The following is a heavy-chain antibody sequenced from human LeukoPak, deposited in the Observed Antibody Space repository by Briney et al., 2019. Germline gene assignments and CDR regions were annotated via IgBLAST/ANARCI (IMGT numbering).Heavy chain of an antibody. CDR2: TSGSGVNS. CDR3: AKEYSGYDFDY. Sequence: GSLRLSCPASGFTLRSYEMTWVRQAPGKGREWVAATSGSGVNSYYADSVRGRFTISRDNSQNTLYLQMDSLRAEDKALYYCAKEYSGYDFDYWGQGTLVTVSS. CDR1: GFTLRSYE. V-gene: IGHV3-23*01. D-gene: IGHD5-12*01. J-gene: IGHJ4*02.